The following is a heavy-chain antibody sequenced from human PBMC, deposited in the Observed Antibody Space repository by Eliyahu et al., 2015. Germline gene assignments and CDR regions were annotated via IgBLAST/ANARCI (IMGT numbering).Heavy chain of an antibody. Sequence: QVQLQESGPGLVKPSGTLSLTCAVSGGSIXSSNWWXWVRQPPGKGLEWIGEXYXSGSTNYNPSLKSRVTISVDKSKNQFSLKLSSVTAADTAVYYCARERVLLWFRELFPHRDDAFDIWGQGTMVTVSS. CDR1: GGSIXSSNW. J-gene: IGHJ3*02. CDR3: ARERVLLWFRELFPHRDDAFDI. V-gene: IGHV4-4*02. D-gene: IGHD3-10*01. CDR2: XYXSGST.